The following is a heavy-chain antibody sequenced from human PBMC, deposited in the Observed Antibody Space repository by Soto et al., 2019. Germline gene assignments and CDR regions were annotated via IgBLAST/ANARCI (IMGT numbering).Heavy chain of an antibody. D-gene: IGHD3-22*01. CDR3: ASSRGYSYFHCGMDV. J-gene: IGHJ6*02. CDR2: INAGNGNT. V-gene: IGHV1-3*01. Sequence: ASVKVSCNASGYTFTSYAMHWVRQAPGQRLEWMGWINAGNGNTKYSQKFQGRVTITRDTSASTAYMELSSLRSEDTAVYYRASSRGYSYFHCGMDVWVQGPTVTVSS. CDR1: GYTFTSYA.